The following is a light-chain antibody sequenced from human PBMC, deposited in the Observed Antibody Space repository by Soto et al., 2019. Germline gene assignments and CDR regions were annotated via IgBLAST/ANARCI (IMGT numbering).Light chain of an antibody. V-gene: IGLV2-23*01. Sequence: QSVLTQPASVSGSPGQSITISCTGTSSDVGTYDLVSWYQHHPGKAPKLMIYEGTKRPSGVSNRFSGSKSGNTASLTISGLQAEDVADYYCFSYAGSSTHVFGSGTKVTGL. CDR1: SSDVGTYDL. CDR3: FSYAGSSTHV. CDR2: EGT. J-gene: IGLJ1*01.